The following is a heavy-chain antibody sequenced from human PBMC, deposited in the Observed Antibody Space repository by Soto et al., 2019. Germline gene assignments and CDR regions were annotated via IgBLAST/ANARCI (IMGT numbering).Heavy chain of an antibody. Sequence: GGSLRLSCAASGFTFSDYYMSWIRQAPGKGLEWVSYISSSGSTIYYADSVKGRFTISRDNAKNSLYRQMNSLRAEDTAVYYCAISGYDYAPYFDYWGQGTLVTVSS. CDR3: AISGYDYAPYFDY. CDR2: ISSSGSTI. CDR1: GFTFSDYY. V-gene: IGHV3-11*01. D-gene: IGHD5-12*01. J-gene: IGHJ4*02.